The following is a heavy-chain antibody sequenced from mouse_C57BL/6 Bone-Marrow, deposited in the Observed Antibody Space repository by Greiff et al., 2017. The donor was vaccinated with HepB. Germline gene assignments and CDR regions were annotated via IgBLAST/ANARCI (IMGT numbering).Heavy chain of an antibody. CDR3: ASGWLRGAMDY. J-gene: IGHJ4*01. CDR1: GFTFSDYG. V-gene: IGHV5-17*01. Sequence: DVQLQESGGGLVKPGGSLKLSCAASGFTFSDYGMHWVRQAPEKGLEWVAYISSGSSTIYYADTVKGRFTISRDNAKNTLFLQMTSLRSEDTAMYYCASGWLRGAMDYWGQGTSVTVSS. CDR2: ISSGSSTI. D-gene: IGHD2-2*01.